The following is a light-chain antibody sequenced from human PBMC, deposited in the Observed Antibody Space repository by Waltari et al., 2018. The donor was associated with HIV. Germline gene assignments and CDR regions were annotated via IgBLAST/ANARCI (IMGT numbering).Light chain of an antibody. CDR2: ADT. CDR3: QSYDSSIWV. Sequence: NFMLTQPHSVSESPGKTVTISCTRSSGSIASNYVQWYQQRPGSAPTTVVHADTRRPSGVPDRFSGSIDSSSNSASLNISGLKTEDEADYYCQSYDSSIWVFGGGTKLTVL. J-gene: IGLJ3*02. V-gene: IGLV6-57*04. CDR1: SGSIASNY.